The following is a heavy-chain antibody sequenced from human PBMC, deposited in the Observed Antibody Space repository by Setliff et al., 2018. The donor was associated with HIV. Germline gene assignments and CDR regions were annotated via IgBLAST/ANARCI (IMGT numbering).Heavy chain of an antibody. CDR3: VRLTADRTNYYYYMDV. D-gene: IGHD2-8*01. J-gene: IGHJ6*03. Sequence: ASVKVSCKASGYSLSTYAISWVRQAPGQGLEWMGWIVSNNGNRNFAQKFRGRVTMTTDISTNTAYMEVRSLGFDDTAVYYCVRLTADRTNYYYYMDVWGKGTTVTVSS. V-gene: IGHV1-18*01. CDR2: IVSNNGNR. CDR1: GYSLSTYA.